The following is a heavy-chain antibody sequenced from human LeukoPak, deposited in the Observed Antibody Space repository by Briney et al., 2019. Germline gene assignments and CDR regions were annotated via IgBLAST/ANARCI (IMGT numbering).Heavy chain of an antibody. J-gene: IGHJ4*02. CDR3: ARVRDSSSWSYYFDY. Sequence: SETLSLTCAVYGGSFSGYYWSWIRQPPGKGLEWIGEINHSGSTNYNPSLKSRVTISVDTSKNQFSLKLSSVTAADTAVYYCARVRDSSSWSYYFDYWGQGTLVTVSS. V-gene: IGHV4-34*01. CDR1: GGSFSGYY. D-gene: IGHD6-13*01. CDR2: INHSGST.